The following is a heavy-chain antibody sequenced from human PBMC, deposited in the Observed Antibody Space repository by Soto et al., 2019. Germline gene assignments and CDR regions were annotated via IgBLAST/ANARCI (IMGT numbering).Heavy chain of an antibody. V-gene: IGHV3-30*18. CDR1: GFTFSSYA. J-gene: IGHJ6*04. CDR2: ISSDGSNT. CDR3: AKAMGFYYYGMDV. Sequence: PGGSLRLSCAASGFTFSSYAMHWVRQAPGKGLEWVAVISSDGSNTYYADSVKGRFTISRDNSNNSLYLLMNSLRTEDTALYYWAKAMGFYYYGMDVWGEGTTVTVSS.